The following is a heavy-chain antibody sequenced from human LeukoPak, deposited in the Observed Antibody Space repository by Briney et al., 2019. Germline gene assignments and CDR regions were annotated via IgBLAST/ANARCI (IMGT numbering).Heavy chain of an antibody. J-gene: IGHJ5*02. CDR3: AKYGSGSYYNVGWFDP. CDR2: ISYDGSNK. V-gene: IGHV3-30-3*01. Sequence: QSGGFLRLSCAASGFTFSSYAMHWVRQAPGKGLEWVAVISYDGSNKYYADSVKGRFTISRDNSKNTLYLQMNSLRAEDTAVYYCAKYGSGSYYNVGWFDPWGQGTLVTVSS. D-gene: IGHD3-10*01. CDR1: GFTFSSYA.